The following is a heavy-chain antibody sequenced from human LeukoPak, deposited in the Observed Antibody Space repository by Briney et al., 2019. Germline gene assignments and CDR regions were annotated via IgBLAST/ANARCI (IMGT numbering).Heavy chain of an antibody. V-gene: IGHV3-48*03. D-gene: IGHD3-22*01. CDR1: GFTFNSYE. J-gene: IGHJ4*02. Sequence: GGSLRLSCEASGFTFNSYEMNWVRQVPGKGLEWVSYIGSSGSAIYYADSVKGRFTISRDNAKNSLYLQMNSLRVEDTAVYYCARMTYYYDSSGYSHFDYWGQGTLVTVSS. CDR3: ARMTYYYDSSGYSHFDY. CDR2: IGSSGSAI.